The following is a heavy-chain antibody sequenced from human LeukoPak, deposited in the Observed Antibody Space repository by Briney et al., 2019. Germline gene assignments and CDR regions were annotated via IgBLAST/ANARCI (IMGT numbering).Heavy chain of an antibody. CDR1: GFTINSNY. Sequence: GGSLRLSCAASGFTINSNYLSWVRQAPGKGLEWVSVIYSGGDTYYADSVKGRFTISRDNAKTSLYLQMDSLRAEDTAVYYCARDKIAAAGTDYYYGMDVWGQGTTVTVSS. J-gene: IGHJ6*02. V-gene: IGHV3-66*01. D-gene: IGHD6-13*01. CDR3: ARDKIAAAGTDYYYGMDV. CDR2: IYSGGDT.